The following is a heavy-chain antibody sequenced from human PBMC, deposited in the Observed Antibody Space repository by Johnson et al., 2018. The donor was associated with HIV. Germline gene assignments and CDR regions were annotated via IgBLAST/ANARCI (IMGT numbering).Heavy chain of an antibody. D-gene: IGHD4-17*01. Sequence: VQLVESGGDLIKPGGSLRLSCATSNFTFKDYYMNWIRQAPGKGLEWVANIKKDGSEKYYVASVKGRFTISRDNAKNSLYLQLNSLRADDTAVYFCARDRFGDSDAFDIWGQGTMVTVSS. CDR3: ARDRFGDSDAFDI. CDR1: NFTFKDYY. J-gene: IGHJ3*02. V-gene: IGHV3-7*01. CDR2: IKKDGSEK.